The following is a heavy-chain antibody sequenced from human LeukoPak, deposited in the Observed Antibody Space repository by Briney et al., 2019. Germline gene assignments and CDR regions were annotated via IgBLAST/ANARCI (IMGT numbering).Heavy chain of an antibody. CDR2: MKGDGSHI. CDR3: ARLFGGVTTYDY. CDR1: GFIFGNFW. J-gene: IGHJ4*02. Sequence: GGSLRLSCVASGFIFGNFWMSWVRQAPGRGLQWVASMKGDGSHIYYVDSVKGRFTISRDNARNSLYLQMNSLRVEDTAVYYCARLFGGVTTYDYWGQGALVTVSS. D-gene: IGHD2-8*02. V-gene: IGHV3-7*01.